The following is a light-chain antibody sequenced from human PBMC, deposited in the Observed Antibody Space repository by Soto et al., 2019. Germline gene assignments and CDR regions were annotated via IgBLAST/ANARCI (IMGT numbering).Light chain of an antibody. Sequence: QSALTQPASVSGSPGQSITISCTRTSSDVGGYNYVSWYQQHPGKAPKLMIYDVSNRPSGVSNRFSGSKSGNTASLTISGLQAEDEADYYCSSYTSSSTLEVFGTGTKATVL. CDR3: SSYTSSSTLEV. CDR2: DVS. V-gene: IGLV2-14*01. J-gene: IGLJ1*01. CDR1: SSDVGGYNY.